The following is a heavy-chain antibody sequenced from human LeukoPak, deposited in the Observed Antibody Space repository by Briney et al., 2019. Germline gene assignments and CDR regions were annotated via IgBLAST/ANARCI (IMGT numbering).Heavy chain of an antibody. D-gene: IGHD3/OR15-3a*01. J-gene: IGHJ4*02. CDR1: GFTVSSNY. CDR2: ISSSSSYI. CDR3: ARNYVTFGTGSDY. V-gene: IGHV3-21*01. Sequence: GGSLRLSCAASGFTVSSNYMSWVRQAPGKGLEWVSFISSSSSYIYYADSVKGRFTISRDNAKNSLYLQMNSLRAEDTAVYYCARNYVTFGTGSDYWGQGTLVTVSS.